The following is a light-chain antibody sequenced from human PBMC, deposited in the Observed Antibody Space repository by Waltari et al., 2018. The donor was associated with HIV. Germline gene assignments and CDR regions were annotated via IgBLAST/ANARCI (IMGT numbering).Light chain of an antibody. V-gene: IGLV1-47*01. Sequence: QSVLTQPPSASGTPGQRVTISCSGSTSDIGTSNVYWYQQFPGRAPKLLIYRNNQRPSGVPARFSGSKSGTSASLAISGLRSEDEADYYCAAWDDSLSGPVMFGGGTKLTVL. J-gene: IGLJ3*02. CDR2: RNN. CDR1: TSDIGTSN. CDR3: AAWDDSLSGPVM.